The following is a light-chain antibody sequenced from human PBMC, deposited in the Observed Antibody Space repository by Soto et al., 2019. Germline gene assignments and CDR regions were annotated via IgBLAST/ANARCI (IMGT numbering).Light chain of an antibody. V-gene: IGKV1-5*01. CDR2: DAS. CDR3: QQYSSFWT. CDR1: QSISSW. J-gene: IGKJ1*01. Sequence: DIQMTQSPSTLSATAGDRVTITCRASQSISSWLAWYQHKPGKAPKLLIYDASNLDSGVPSRFSGSGSGTEFPLTISNLQPDDCATYYCQQYSSFWTFGQGTKVEIK.